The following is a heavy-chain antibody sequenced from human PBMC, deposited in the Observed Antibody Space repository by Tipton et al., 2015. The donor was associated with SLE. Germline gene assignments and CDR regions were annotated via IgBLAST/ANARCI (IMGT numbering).Heavy chain of an antibody. D-gene: IGHD3-22*01. CDR1: GGSISSHY. J-gene: IGHJ4*02. Sequence: TLSLTCTVSGGSISSHYWSWTRQPPGKGLEWIGEINHSGSTNYNPSLKSRVTISVDTSKNQFSLKLSSVTAADTAVYYCARDLTYYDSSGQDYWGQGTLVTVSS. V-gene: IGHV4-34*01. CDR3: ARDLTYYDSSGQDY. CDR2: INHSGST.